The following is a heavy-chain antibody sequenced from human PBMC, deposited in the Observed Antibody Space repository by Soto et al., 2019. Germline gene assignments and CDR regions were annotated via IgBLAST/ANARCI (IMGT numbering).Heavy chain of an antibody. D-gene: IGHD2-15*01. V-gene: IGHV4-39*01. Sequence: PSETLYLSCTASGGCIRSRSYYWGWIRQPPGKGLEWIGSLYYSGSTYYKRSLKSRVTMSVDTSKNQFSLKLRSVTAADPAVYYGAIRGGGSARRWLVPWGQVTLVTVS. J-gene: IGHJ5*02. CDR2: LYYSGST. CDR1: GGCIRSRSYY. CDR3: AIRGGGSARRWLVP.